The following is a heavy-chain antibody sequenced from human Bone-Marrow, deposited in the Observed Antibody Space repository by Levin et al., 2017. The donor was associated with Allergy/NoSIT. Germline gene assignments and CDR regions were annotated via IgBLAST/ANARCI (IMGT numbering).Heavy chain of an antibody. D-gene: IGHD6-6*01. Sequence: LSLTCAASGFTFSSYAMSWVRQAPGKGQEWVSGIRGSGVGTYYADSVKGRFTISRDNSKNTLYLQMKSLRAEDTAVYYCAKDISSSWSTGDLDYWGQGTQVTVSS. V-gene: IGHV3-23*01. CDR2: IRGSGVGT. CDR1: GFTFSSYA. CDR3: AKDISSSWSTGDLDY. J-gene: IGHJ4*02.